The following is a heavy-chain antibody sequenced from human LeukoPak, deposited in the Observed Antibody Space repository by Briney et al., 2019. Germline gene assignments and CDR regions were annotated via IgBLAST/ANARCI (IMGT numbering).Heavy chain of an antibody. CDR1: RFTFSDHY. J-gene: IGHJ5*02. V-gene: IGHV3-72*01. CDR3: ARMPPSASDAIYH. CDR2: IRKKVNSYTT. Sequence: AGGSLRLSCAASRFTFSDHYMDWVGQVPGKGLEWIGRIRKKVNSYTTEYAASVEGRFTVSRDDSKNSLYLQMSSLKIEDTAVYFCARMPPSASDAIYHWGQGTLVTVSS. D-gene: IGHD3-9*01.